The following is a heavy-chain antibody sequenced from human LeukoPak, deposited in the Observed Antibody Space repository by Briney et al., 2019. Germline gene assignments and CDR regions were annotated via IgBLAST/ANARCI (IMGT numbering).Heavy chain of an antibody. Sequence: GGSLRLSCAASGFTFSTYSMNWVRQASGKGLAWVSSISDSGSYIYYADSVKGRFTISRDNSKNTLYLQMNSLRAEDTALYYCAKPAYCGGDCSSYYFDYWGQGTLVTVSS. CDR2: ISDSGSYI. CDR1: GFTFSTYS. J-gene: IGHJ4*02. CDR3: AKPAYCGGDCSSYYFDY. V-gene: IGHV3-21*04. D-gene: IGHD2-21*02.